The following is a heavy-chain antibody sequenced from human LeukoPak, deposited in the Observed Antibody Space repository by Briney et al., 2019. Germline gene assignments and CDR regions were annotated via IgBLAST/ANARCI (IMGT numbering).Heavy chain of an antibody. Sequence: PSETLSLTCTASGGSISSYYWSWIRQPAGKGLEWIGRIYTSGSTNYNPSLKSRVTMSVDTSKNQFSLKLSSVTAADTAVYYCARGRPSGYLLSPSYYFDYWGQGTLVTVSS. CDR1: GGSISSYY. V-gene: IGHV4-4*07. D-gene: IGHD3-22*01. CDR3: ARGRPSGYLLSPSYYFDY. J-gene: IGHJ4*02. CDR2: IYTSGST.